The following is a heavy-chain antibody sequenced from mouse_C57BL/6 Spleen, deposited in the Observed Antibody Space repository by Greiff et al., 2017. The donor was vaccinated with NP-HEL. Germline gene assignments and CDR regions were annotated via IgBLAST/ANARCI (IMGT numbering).Heavy chain of an antibody. CDR3: ARSLLWLRGAMDY. CDR2: IDPSDSET. J-gene: IGHJ4*01. Sequence: QVQLQQPGAELVRPGSSVKLSCKASGYTFTSYWMHWVKQRPIQGLEWIGNIDPSDSETHYNQKFKDKATLTVDKSSSTAYMQLNSLTSEDSAVYYCARSLLWLRGAMDYWGQGTSVTVSS. CDR1: GYTFTSYW. D-gene: IGHD2-9*01. V-gene: IGHV1-52*01.